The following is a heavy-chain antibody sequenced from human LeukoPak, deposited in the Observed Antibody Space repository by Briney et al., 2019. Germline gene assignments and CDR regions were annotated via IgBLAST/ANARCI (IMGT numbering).Heavy chain of an antibody. CDR3: ARDASNLIGIAAAGSVPDWFDP. V-gene: IGHV1-18*01. J-gene: IGHJ5*02. Sequence: APVKVSCKASGYTFSSYGISWVRQAPGQGLEWMGWISGYNGNTNYAQKLQGRVTMTTDTSTSTAYMELRSLRSEDTAVYYCARDASNLIGIAAAGSVPDWFDPWGQGTLVTVSS. D-gene: IGHD6-13*01. CDR1: GYTFSSYG. CDR2: ISGYNGNT.